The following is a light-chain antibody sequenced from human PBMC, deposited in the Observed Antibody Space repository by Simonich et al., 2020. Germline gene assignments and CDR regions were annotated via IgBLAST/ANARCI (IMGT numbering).Light chain of an antibody. CDR1: QGIRND. V-gene: IGKV1-6*01. Sequence: AIQMTQSPSSLSASVGDRVTITCRASQGIRNDLGWYQQKPGKAPKLLIYAASSLQSGVPSRFNCSGSGTDFTLTISSLQPEDFATYYCLQDYNYPWTFGQGTKVEIK. J-gene: IGKJ1*01. CDR2: AAS. CDR3: LQDYNYPWT.